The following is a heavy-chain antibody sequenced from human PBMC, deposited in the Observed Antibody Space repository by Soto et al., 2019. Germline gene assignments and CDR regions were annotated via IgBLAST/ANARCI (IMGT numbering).Heavy chain of an antibody. CDR3: ARRPEYYDRSGYPTYFDY. Sequence: QVQLQESGPGLVKPSQTLSLTCTVSGGSISSGDYYWSWIRQPPGKGLEWIGYIYYSGSTYYNPSLKSRVTISVDTSKNQFSLKLSSVTAADTAVYYCARRPEYYDRSGYPTYFDYWGQGTLVTVSS. CDR1: GGSISSGDYY. D-gene: IGHD3-22*01. V-gene: IGHV4-30-4*01. CDR2: IYYSGST. J-gene: IGHJ4*02.